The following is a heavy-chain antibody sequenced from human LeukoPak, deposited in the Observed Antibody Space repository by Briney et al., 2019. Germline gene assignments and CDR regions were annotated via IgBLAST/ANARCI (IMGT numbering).Heavy chain of an antibody. D-gene: IGHD6-6*01. CDR3: ARAYSSSSLGFDP. Sequence: GRSLRLSCAASGFTFSSYGMHWVRQAPGKGLEWVAVISYDGSNKYYADSVKGRFTISRDNSKNTLYLQMNSLRAEDTAVYYCARAYSSSSLGFDPWGQGTLVTVSS. CDR2: ISYDGSNK. CDR1: GFTFSSYG. V-gene: IGHV3-30*03. J-gene: IGHJ5*02.